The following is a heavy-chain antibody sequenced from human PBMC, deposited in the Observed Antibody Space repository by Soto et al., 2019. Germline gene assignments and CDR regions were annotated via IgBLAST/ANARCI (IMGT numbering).Heavy chain of an antibody. D-gene: IGHD3-3*01. CDR1: GYTFTSYD. Sequence: DSVKVSCKASGYTFTSYDINWVRQATGQGLEWMGWMNPNSGNTGYAQKFQGRVTMTRNTSISTAYMELSSLRSEDTAVYYCASPTYYDFWSGYYTDAFDIWDQGTMVTVSS. CDR2: MNPNSGNT. V-gene: IGHV1-8*01. CDR3: ASPTYYDFWSGYYTDAFDI. J-gene: IGHJ3*02.